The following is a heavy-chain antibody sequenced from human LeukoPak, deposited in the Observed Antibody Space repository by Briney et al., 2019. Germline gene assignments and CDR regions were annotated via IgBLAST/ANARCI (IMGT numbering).Heavy chain of an antibody. V-gene: IGHV3-33*01. Sequence: PGGSLRLSCAASGFTFNSYGMHWVRQPPGKGLEWVAVIWYDGNNKHYADSVRGRFTISRDNSKNTLFLQMNSLTAEDTAVYYCARAGGSAWYAFDIWDQGTMVTVSS. CDR3: ARAGGSAWYAFDI. D-gene: IGHD6-19*01. J-gene: IGHJ3*02. CDR1: GFTFNSYG. CDR2: IWYDGNNK.